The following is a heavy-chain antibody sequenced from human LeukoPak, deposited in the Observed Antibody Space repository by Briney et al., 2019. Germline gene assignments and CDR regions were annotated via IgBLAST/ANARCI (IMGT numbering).Heavy chain of an antibody. D-gene: IGHD6-6*01. V-gene: IGHV3-23*01. CDR1: GFTFSSYA. Sequence: GGSLRLSCAASGFTFSSYAMSWVRQAPGKGLEWVSAISGSGGSTYYADSVKGRFTISRDNSKNTLCLQMSNLRAEDTAVYYCAKESGISWGYFDYWGQGTLVTVSS. CDR2: ISGSGGST. CDR3: AKESGISWGYFDY. J-gene: IGHJ4*02.